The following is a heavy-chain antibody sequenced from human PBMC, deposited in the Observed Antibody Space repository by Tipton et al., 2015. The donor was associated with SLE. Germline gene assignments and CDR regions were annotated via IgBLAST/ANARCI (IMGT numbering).Heavy chain of an antibody. J-gene: IGHJ4*02. Sequence: SLRLSCAASGFTFSDYYMSWIRQAPGKGLEWVSHISTSSSYTYYADSVKGRFIISRDNAKNSLYLQMSSLRAEDTAVYYCARGLRITMVRGVPFDYWGQGTLVTVSS. CDR2: ISTSSSYT. CDR3: ARGLRITMVRGVPFDY. V-gene: IGHV3-11*05. D-gene: IGHD3-10*01. CDR1: GFTFSDYY.